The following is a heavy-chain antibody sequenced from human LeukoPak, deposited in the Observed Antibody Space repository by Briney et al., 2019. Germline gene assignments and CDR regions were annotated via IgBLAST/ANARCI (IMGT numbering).Heavy chain of an antibody. CDR2: IFSDT. J-gene: IGHJ2*01. CDR3: ARDAGYWYFDL. Sequence: PGGSLRLSCAASGFTVSSNYMSWVRQAPGKGLEWVSAIFSDTYYAESVRGRFTISRDDSKNTIYLQMYSLRAEDTAVYFCARDAGYWYFDLWGRGTQVTVSS. V-gene: IGHV3-53*01. CDR1: GFTVSSNY.